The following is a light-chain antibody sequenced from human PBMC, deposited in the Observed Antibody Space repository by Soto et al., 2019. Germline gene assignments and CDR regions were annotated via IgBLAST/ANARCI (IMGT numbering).Light chain of an antibody. CDR2: AAS. J-gene: IGKJ1*01. CDR3: QKYNSAPSWT. Sequence: DIQMTQSPSSLSASVGDRVTITCRASQGISTYLAWYQQKPGKVPKLLIYAASTLQSGVPSRFSGSGSGTDFTLTISSLQTEDVATYYCQKYNSAPSWTFGQGTKVEIK. V-gene: IGKV1-27*01. CDR1: QGISTY.